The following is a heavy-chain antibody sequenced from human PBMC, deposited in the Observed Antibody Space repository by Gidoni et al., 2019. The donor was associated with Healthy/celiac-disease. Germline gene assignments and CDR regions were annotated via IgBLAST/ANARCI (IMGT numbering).Heavy chain of an antibody. CDR2: IYTSGST. Sequence: QVQLQESRPGLVKPSQPLSLTCTASGGPISSCSYDWSWIRQPAGKGLEWIGRIYTSGSTNYNPSLKSRVTISVDTSKNQFSLKLSSVTAADTAVYYCARDGYYYGMDVWGQGTTVTVSS. V-gene: IGHV4-61*02. J-gene: IGHJ6*02. CDR3: ARDGYYYGMDV. CDR1: GGPISSCSYD.